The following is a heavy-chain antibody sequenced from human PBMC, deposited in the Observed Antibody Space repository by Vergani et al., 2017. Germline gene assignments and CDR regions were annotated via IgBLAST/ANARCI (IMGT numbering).Heavy chain of an antibody. CDR2: IYYSGST. J-gene: IGHJ5*02. Sequence: QVQLQESGPGLVKPSETLSLTCTVSGGSISSYYWSWIRQPPGKGLEWIGYIYYSGSTNYNPSLKSRVTISVDTSKNQFSLKLSSVTAADKAVYYCARMWEGSSWDNWFDPWGQGTLVTVSS. CDR1: GGSISSYY. CDR3: ARMWEGSSWDNWFDP. D-gene: IGHD6-13*01. V-gene: IGHV4-59*01.